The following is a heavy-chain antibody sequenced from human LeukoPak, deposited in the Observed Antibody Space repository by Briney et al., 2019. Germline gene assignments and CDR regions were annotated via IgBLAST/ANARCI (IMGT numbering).Heavy chain of an antibody. J-gene: IGHJ4*02. CDR3: AREGYSYGSKYFDY. D-gene: IGHD5-18*01. CDR1: GGSISSSSYY. Sequence: SETLSLTCTVSGGSISSSSYYWGWIRQPPGKGLEWIGSIYYSGSTYYNPSLKSRVTISVDTSKNQFSLKLTSVTAADTAVYYCAREGYSYGSKYFDYWGQGTLVTVSS. CDR2: IYYSGST. V-gene: IGHV4-39*07.